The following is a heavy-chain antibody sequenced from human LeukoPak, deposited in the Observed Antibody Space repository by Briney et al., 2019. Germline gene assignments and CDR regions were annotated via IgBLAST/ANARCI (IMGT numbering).Heavy chain of an antibody. D-gene: IGHD4-17*01. V-gene: IGHV3-20*04. CDR3: ARDLGSPGTNIDY. CDR2: LNWNGGGT. J-gene: IGHJ4*02. Sequence: PGGSLSLSCAASGFTFSSYSMNWVRQPPGKGLEWLSGLNWNGGGTTYADSVKGRFTISRDNAKNSLFLQMNSLRAEDTALYYCARDLGSPGTNIDYWGQGTLVTVSS. CDR1: GFTFSSYS.